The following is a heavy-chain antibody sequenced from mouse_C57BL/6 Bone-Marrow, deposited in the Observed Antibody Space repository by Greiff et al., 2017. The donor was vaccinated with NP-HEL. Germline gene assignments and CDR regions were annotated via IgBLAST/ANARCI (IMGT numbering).Heavy chain of an antibody. CDR3: ARRILITTVVAPDY. Sequence: VQLQQSGAELAKPGASVKLSCKASGYTFTSYWMHWVKQRPGQGLEWIGYINPSSGYTKYNQKFKDTATLTADKSSSTAYMQLSSLTYEDSAVYYCARRILITTVVAPDYGGQGTTLTVSS. V-gene: IGHV1-7*01. CDR1: GYTFTSYW. D-gene: IGHD1-1*01. J-gene: IGHJ2*01. CDR2: INPSSGYT.